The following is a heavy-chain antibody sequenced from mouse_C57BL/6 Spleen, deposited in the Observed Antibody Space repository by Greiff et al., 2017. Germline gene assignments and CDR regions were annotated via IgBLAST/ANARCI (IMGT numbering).Heavy chain of an antibody. V-gene: IGHV1-80*01. Sequence: VQLQQSGAELVKPGASVKISCKASGYAFSSYWMNWVKQRPGKGLEWIGQIYPGDGDTNYNGKFKGKATLTADKSSSTAYMQLSSLTSEDSAVYFCARDYGNYEWYFDVWGTGTTVTVSS. D-gene: IGHD2-1*01. CDR3: ARDYGNYEWYFDV. CDR1: GYAFSSYW. CDR2: IYPGDGDT. J-gene: IGHJ1*03.